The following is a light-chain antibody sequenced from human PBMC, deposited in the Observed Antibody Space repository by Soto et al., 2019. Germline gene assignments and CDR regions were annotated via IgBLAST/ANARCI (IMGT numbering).Light chain of an antibody. Sequence: EIVLTQSPAILSVFPGERATLSCRASQSISGKLAWYQQKPGQAPRLLIYGTSTRATGIPARFSGSGSGTDFALTISRLEPEDFGVYYCQQYGDSPLTSGPGTKVDIK. J-gene: IGKJ3*01. CDR2: GTS. CDR1: QSISGK. CDR3: QQYGDSPLT. V-gene: IGKV3D-15*02.